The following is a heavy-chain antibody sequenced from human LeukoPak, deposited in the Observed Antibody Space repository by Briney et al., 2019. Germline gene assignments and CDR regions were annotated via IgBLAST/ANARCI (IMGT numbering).Heavy chain of an antibody. D-gene: IGHD4-11*01. CDR2: MYHRGST. Sequence: PSETLSLTCSVSGHPISSGYYWGWIRQPPGKGLEWIGTMYHRGSTYYNPSLKSRVTMSGDTSKNHFSLKLSSVIAADAAVYYCARHRGDNSNPRYYFYYTDVWGKGTTVTVSS. CDR1: GHPISSGYY. CDR3: ARHRGDNSNPRYYFYYTDV. J-gene: IGHJ6*03. V-gene: IGHV4-38-2*01.